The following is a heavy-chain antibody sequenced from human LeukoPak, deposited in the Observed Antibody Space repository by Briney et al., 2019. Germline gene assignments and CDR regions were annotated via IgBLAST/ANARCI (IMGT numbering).Heavy chain of an antibody. CDR2: INPNSGGT. CDR3: AGLPVDRNFDY. V-gene: IGHV1-2*02. Sequence: ASVKVSCKASGYTFTSYDINWVRQATGQGLEWMGWINPNSGGTNYAQKFQGRVTMTRDTSISTAYMELSRLRSDDTAVYYCAGLPVDRNFDYWGQGTLVTVSS. D-gene: IGHD2-2*01. J-gene: IGHJ4*02. CDR1: GYTFTSYD.